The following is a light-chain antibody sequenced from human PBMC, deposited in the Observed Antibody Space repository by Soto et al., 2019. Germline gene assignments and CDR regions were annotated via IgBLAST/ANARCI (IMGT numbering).Light chain of an antibody. J-gene: IGKJ1*01. CDR1: QSISSW. Sequence: DIQMTQSPSTLSASIGDRVTITCRASQSISSWLAWYQQKPGKAPKLLIYDASSVESGVPSRFSGSGSGTEFTLPISGLQPDDFATYYCQQYNSFAWTFGQGAKVVIK. V-gene: IGKV1-5*01. CDR2: DAS. CDR3: QQYNSFAWT.